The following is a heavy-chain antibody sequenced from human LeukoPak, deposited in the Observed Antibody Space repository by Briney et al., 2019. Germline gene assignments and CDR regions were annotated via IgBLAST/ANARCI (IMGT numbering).Heavy chain of an antibody. V-gene: IGHV4-4*07. J-gene: IGHJ6*03. CDR2: IYTSGST. CDR1: GGSISSYY. D-gene: IGHD3-22*01. Sequence: SETLSLTCTGSGGSISSYYWSWIRQPAGKGLEWIGRIYTSGSTNYNPSLKSRVTMSVDTSKNQFSLKLSSVTAADTAVYYCARDRYSDSSGYYPYYYYYMDVWGKGTTVTVSS. CDR3: ARDRYSDSSGYYPYYYYYMDV.